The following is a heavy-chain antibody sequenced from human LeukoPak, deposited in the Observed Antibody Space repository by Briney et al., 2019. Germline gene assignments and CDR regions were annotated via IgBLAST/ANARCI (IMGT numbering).Heavy chain of an antibody. D-gene: IGHD6-19*01. Sequence: SVRVSCKASGYTFTSNYIHWVRQAPGQGLEWMGLVNPSGGSTTYAQMFQGRVTMTRDTSTSTVYLELNSLRSEDTAVYYCAKGGVAGTFDYWGQGTEVTVSS. CDR2: VNPSGGST. CDR1: GYTFTSNY. J-gene: IGHJ4*02. V-gene: IGHV1-46*01. CDR3: AKGGVAGTFDY.